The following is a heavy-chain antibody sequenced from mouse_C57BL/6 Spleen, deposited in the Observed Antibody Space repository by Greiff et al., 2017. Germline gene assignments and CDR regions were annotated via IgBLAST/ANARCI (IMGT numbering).Heavy chain of an antibody. CDR1: GFTFSDAW. CDR3: TRRGYFTRDYWYFDV. Sequence: EVKVVESGGGLVQPGGSMKLSCAASGFTFSDAWMDWVRQSPEKGLEWVAEIRNKANNHATYYAVSVKGRFTISRDDSQSSVYLQMNSLRAEDTGIYYCTRRGYFTRDYWYFDVWGTGTTVTVSS. CDR2: IRNKANNHAT. J-gene: IGHJ1*03. D-gene: IGHD2-3*01. V-gene: IGHV6-6*01.